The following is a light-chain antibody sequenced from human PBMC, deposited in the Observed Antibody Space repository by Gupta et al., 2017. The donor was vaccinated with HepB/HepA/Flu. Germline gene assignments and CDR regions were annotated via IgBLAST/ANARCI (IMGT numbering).Light chain of an antibody. CDR2: GNN. Sequence: QSVLTQPPSVSGAPGQRVTISCTGGSSNIGAGYDVQWYQQLPGTAPKLLIYGNNNRPSGVPDRFSGPKSGTSASLAITGLQTEDEADYFCQSYDTTLSAVVFGGGTKLTVL. CDR1: SSNIGAGYD. J-gene: IGLJ3*02. CDR3: QSYDTTLSAVV. V-gene: IGLV1-40*01.